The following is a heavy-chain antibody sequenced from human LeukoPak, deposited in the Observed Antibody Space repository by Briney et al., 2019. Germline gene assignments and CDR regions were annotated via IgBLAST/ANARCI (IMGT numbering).Heavy chain of an antibody. Sequence: ASVKVSCKASGGTFSSYAISWVRQAPGQGLEWMGGIIPIFGTANYAQKFQGRVTITADESTSTAYMELSSLRSEDTAVYYCATPSYYYDSSGYHYDWYYFDYWGQGTLVTVSS. D-gene: IGHD3-22*01. V-gene: IGHV1-69*13. CDR3: ATPSYYYDSSGYHYDWYYFDY. CDR1: GGTFSSYA. CDR2: IIPIFGTA. J-gene: IGHJ4*02.